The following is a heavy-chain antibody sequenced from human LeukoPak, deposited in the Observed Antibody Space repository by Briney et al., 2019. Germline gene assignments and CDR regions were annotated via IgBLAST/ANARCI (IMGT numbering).Heavy chain of an antibody. J-gene: IGHJ6*02. CDR3: AKAFPGSTATSNKRGMDV. CDR2: IGDTT. D-gene: IGHD4-4*01. CDR1: GFTFSIYA. Sequence: GGSLRLSCAASGFTFSIYAMSWVRQAPGKGLEWVSAIGDTTYYADSVEGRFTISRDNSKNTLYLQMSSLKAEDTAVYYCAKAFPGSTATSNKRGMDVWGQGTTVTVSS. V-gene: IGHV3-23*01.